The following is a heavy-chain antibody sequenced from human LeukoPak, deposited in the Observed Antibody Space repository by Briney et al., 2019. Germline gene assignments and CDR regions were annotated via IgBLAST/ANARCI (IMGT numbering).Heavy chain of an antibody. CDR1: GYTFTSYD. CDR3: ARESLTFGGVILFPATFDY. D-gene: IGHD3-16*01. J-gene: IGHJ4*02. Sequence: ASVKVSCKASGYTFTSYDINWVRQATGQGLEWMGWMNPNSGNTGYAQKFQGRVTITRNTSISTAYMELRSLRAEDTAVYYCARESLTFGGVILFPATFDYWGQGTLVTVSS. CDR2: MNPNSGNT. V-gene: IGHV1-8*03.